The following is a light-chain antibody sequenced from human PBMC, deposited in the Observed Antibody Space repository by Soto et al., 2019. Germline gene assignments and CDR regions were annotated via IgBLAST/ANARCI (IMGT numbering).Light chain of an antibody. Sequence: QSALTQPPSASGSPGQSVTISCTGTSSDAGGYDYVSWYQQHPGKAPKLMIYEVSKRPSGVPDRFSGSKSGNTASLTVSGLQAEDEADYYCSSYSGSTNYVFGTGTKVTV. V-gene: IGLV2-8*01. CDR1: SSDAGGYDY. CDR3: SSYSGSTNYV. CDR2: EVS. J-gene: IGLJ1*01.